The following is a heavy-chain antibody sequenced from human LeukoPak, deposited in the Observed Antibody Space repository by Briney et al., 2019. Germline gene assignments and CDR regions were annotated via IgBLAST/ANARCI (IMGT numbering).Heavy chain of an antibody. CDR1: GSSISSYY. D-gene: IGHD4-23*01. V-gene: IGHV4-59*01. CDR2: IYYSGST. J-gene: IGHJ4*02. CDR3: ARDPWGDGGNPGDY. Sequence: SETLSLTCTVSGSSISSYYWSWIRQPPGKGLEWIGYIYYSGSTNYNPSLKSRVTISVDTSKNQFSLKLSSVTAADTAVYYCARDPWGDGGNPGDYWGQGTLVTVSS.